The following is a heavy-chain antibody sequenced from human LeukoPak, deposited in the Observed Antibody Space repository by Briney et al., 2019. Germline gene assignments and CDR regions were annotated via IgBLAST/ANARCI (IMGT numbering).Heavy chain of an antibody. CDR3: ARDAGIAAAAPLDY. D-gene: IGHD6-13*01. V-gene: IGHV4-38-2*02. Sequence: SETLSLTCTVSGYSISSGYYWGWIRQPPGKGLEWIGSIYHSGSTYYNPSLKSRVAISVDTSKNQFSLKLSSVTAADTAVYYCARDAGIAAAAPLDYWGQGTLVTVSS. CDR2: IYHSGST. J-gene: IGHJ4*02. CDR1: GYSISSGYY.